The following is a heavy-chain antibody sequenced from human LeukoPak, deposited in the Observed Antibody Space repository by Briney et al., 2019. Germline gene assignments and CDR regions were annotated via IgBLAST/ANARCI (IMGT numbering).Heavy chain of an antibody. CDR2: ISNSGDST. J-gene: IGHJ4*02. CDR1: GFTLSTYA. CDR3: VKDRCDRATCPEV. D-gene: IGHD1-14*01. Sequence: GGSLRLSCAASGFTLSTYAMSWVRQAPGEGLQWVSGISNSGDSTYYLDSVKGRFTISRDNSKNTLHLQMSSLRAEDTALYYCVKDRCDRATCPEVWGQGTLVTVSS. V-gene: IGHV3-23*01.